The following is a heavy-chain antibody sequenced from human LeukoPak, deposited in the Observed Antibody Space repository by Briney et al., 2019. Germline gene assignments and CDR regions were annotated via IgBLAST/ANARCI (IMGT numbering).Heavy chain of an antibody. J-gene: IGHJ4*02. CDR1: RFTFSNYA. V-gene: IGHV3-23*01. CDR2: ITGNGVST. D-gene: IGHD6-13*01. CDR3: AQAQGVAAAGSTIPL. Sequence: SGGPLRLSCAASRFTFSNYAMSWVRQAAGKGLEWVSGITGNGVSTYYAGSVKGRFTISRDNPKNTLYLQMNSLRAEDTAVYYCAQAQGVAAAGSTIPLWGQGTLVTVSP.